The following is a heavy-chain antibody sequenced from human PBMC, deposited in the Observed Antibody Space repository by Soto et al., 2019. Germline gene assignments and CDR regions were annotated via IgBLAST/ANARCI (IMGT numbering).Heavy chain of an antibody. Sequence: DTLSLTCTVSGGSISSYYWSWIRQPPGKGLEWIGYIYYSGSTNYNPSLKSRVTISVDTSKNQFSLKLTSVTAADTAVYYCASNAAQWLSWFDPWGQGTLVTVS. V-gene: IGHV4-59*01. J-gene: IGHJ5*02. CDR2: IYYSGST. D-gene: IGHD3-22*01. CDR1: GGSISSYY. CDR3: ASNAAQWLSWFDP.